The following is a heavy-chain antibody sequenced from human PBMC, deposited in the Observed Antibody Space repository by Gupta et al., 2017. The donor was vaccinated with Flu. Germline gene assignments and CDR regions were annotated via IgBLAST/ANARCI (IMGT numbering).Heavy chain of an antibody. D-gene: IGHD7-27*01. V-gene: IGHV3-23*01. CDR1: GITFSKFS. CDR3: ARDAVYNTVWGDFDY. CDR2: IGDTGITT. J-gene: IGHJ4*02. Sequence: EVQLLESGGALVQPGGSLRLSCLASGITFSKFSMHWVRQAPGKGLEWLSVIGDTGITTFYTNSVNGRFSISRDNSKNTLYLHMTNLRAEDSAVYYCARDAVYNTVWGDFDYWGQGTLVTVSS.